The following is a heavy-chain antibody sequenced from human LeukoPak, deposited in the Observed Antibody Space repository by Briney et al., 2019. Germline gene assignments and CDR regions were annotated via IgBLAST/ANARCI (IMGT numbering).Heavy chain of an antibody. Sequence: GGSLRLSCAASGFTVSSNYMSWVRQAPGRGLEWVSVIYSGGSTYYADSVKGRFTISRDNSKNTLYLQMNSLRADDTAMYYCARDGGSGPPSIYFDYWGQGTLVTVSS. CDR3: ARDGGSGPPSIYFDY. CDR1: GFTVSSNY. J-gene: IGHJ4*02. V-gene: IGHV3-53*01. D-gene: IGHD3-10*01. CDR2: IYSGGST.